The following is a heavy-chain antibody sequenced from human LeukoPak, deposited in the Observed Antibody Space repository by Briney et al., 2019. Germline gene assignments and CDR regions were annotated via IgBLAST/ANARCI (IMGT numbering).Heavy chain of an antibody. CDR3: ARAAVTTSSYWYFDL. V-gene: IGHV1-46*01. Sequence: VASVKVSCKASGYTFTSYYMHWVRQAPGQGLEWMGIINPSGGSTSYAQKFQGRVTMTRDTSTSTVYMELSSLRSEDTAVYYCARAAVTTSSYWYFDLWGRGTLVTVSS. J-gene: IGHJ2*01. CDR2: INPSGGST. CDR1: GYTFTSYY. D-gene: IGHD4-17*01.